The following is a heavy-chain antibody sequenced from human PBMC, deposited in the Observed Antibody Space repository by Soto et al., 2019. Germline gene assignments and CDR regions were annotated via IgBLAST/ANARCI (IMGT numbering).Heavy chain of an antibody. V-gene: IGHV2-5*02. CDR1: GFSVSTSGVG. J-gene: IGHJ6*02. D-gene: IGHD2-15*01. Sequence: QITLKESGPTLVKPTQTLTLTCTFSGFSVSTSGVGVAWIRQPPGKALEWLALIYWDDDKRYSPFLQSRVTITKDTSKNPVVLPMTHMAPVDPAAYSGAHKGGRGAGMDVWGQGSTGTVSS. CDR2: IYWDDDK. CDR3: AHKGGRGAGMDV.